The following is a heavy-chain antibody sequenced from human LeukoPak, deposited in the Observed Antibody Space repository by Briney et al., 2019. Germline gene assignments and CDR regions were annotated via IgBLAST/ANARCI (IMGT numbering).Heavy chain of an antibody. V-gene: IGHV3-21*01. Sequence: PGGSLRLSCAASGFTFSSYSMNWVRQAPGKGLEWVSSISSSSSYIYYADSVKGRFTISRDNAKNSLYLQMNSLRAEDTAVYYCARTLSCSSTSCFTYYFDYWSQGTLVTVSS. CDR1: GFTFSSYS. CDR3: ARTLSCSSTSCFTYYFDY. J-gene: IGHJ4*02. CDR2: ISSSSSYI. D-gene: IGHD2-2*01.